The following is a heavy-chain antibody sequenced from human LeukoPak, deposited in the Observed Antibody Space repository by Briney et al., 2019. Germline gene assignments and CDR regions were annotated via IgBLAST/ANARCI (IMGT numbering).Heavy chain of an antibody. D-gene: IGHD4-11*01. J-gene: IGHJ4*02. CDR3: ARSADYSNQHNDY. CDR1: GYTLTELS. Sequence: ASVKVSCKVSGYTLTELSIHWVRQAPGKGLEWMGGFDPEDGETIYAQKFQGRVTMTRDTSISTAYMELSSLRSDDTAVYYCARSADYSNQHNDYWGQGTLVTVSS. CDR2: FDPEDGET. V-gene: IGHV1-24*01.